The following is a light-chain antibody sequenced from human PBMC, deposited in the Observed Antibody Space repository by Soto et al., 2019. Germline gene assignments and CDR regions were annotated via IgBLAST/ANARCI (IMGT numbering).Light chain of an antibody. J-gene: IGLJ3*02. CDR1: SSNVGGYTY. CDR2: DVT. V-gene: IGLV2-11*01. CDR3: CSYAGSYSWV. Sequence: QSALTQPRSVSGSPGQSVTISCTGTSSNVGGYTYVSWYQQHPGIAPQLIIYDVTKRPSGVPDRFSGSKYGNTASLTISGLQAEDEADYYCCSYAGSYSWVFGGGTKLTVL.